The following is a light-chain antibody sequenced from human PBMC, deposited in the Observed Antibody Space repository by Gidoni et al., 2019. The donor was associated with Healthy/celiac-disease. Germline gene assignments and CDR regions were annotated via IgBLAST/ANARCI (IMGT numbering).Light chain of an antibody. J-gene: IGKJ5*01. Sequence: EIVLTHSPAPLSLSPGERATLSCRASQSVSSYLAWYQQKPGQAPRLLIYDASNRATGIPARFSGSGSGTDFTLTISSREPEDFAVYYCQQRSNWPPITFGQGTRLEIK. CDR3: QQRSNWPPIT. V-gene: IGKV3-11*01. CDR2: DAS. CDR1: QSVSSY.